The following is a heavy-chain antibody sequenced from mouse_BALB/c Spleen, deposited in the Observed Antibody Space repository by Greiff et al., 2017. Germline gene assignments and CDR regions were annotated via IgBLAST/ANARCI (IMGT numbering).Heavy chain of an antibody. D-gene: IGHD1-1*01. CDR2: ISSGGGST. J-gene: IGHJ2*01. CDR3: ARQGYYGSSLDY. V-gene: IGHV5-12-1*01. CDR1: GFAFSSYD. Sequence: EVMLVESGGGLVKPGGSLKLSCAASGFAFSSYDMSWVRQTPEKRLEWVAYISSGGGSTYYPDTVKGRFTISRDNAKNTLYLQMSSLKSEDTSMYYCARQGYYGSSLDYWGQGTTLTVSS.